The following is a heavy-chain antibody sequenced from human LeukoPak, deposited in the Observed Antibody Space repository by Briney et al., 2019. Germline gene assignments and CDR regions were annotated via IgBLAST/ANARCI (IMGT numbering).Heavy chain of an antibody. V-gene: IGHV4-38-2*02. CDR2: IYHSGST. D-gene: IGHD2-2*01. CDR1: GGSISSGYY. CDR3: ARHCSSTSCYFRR. J-gene: IGHJ4*02. Sequence: SETLSLTCTVSGGSISSGYYWGWIRQPPGKGLEWIGSIYHSGSTYYNPSLKSRVTISVDTSKNQFSLKLSSVTAADTAVYYCARHCSSTSCYFRRWGQGTLVTVSS.